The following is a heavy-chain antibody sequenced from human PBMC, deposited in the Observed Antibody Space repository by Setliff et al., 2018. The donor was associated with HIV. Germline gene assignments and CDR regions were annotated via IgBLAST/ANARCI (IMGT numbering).Heavy chain of an antibody. CDR2: ISTYNGNT. D-gene: IGHD3-10*01. V-gene: IGHV1-18*01. CDR1: GYMFTSYG. J-gene: IGHJ3*02. Sequence: GASVKVSCKASGYMFTSYGIGWVRQAPGQGLEWMAWISTYNGNTNYAPQLQGRVTMTTDTSTSTAYMELRSLRSDDTAVYYCARAPKRVYYYGSGSYLHDAFDIWGQGTMVTVSS. CDR3: ARAPKRVYYYGSGSYLHDAFDI.